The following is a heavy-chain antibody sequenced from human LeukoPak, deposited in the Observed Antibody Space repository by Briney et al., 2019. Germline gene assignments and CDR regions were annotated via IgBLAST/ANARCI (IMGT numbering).Heavy chain of an antibody. CDR1: GYTFISNY. Sequence: ASVKVSYKASGYTFISNYMHWVRQAPGQGLEWMGVINPSGGSTTTYAQKFQGRVTMTRDTSTSTVDMELSSLRSEDTAVYYCARAFSSGRRFDYWGQGTLVTVSS. V-gene: IGHV1-46*01. J-gene: IGHJ4*02. D-gene: IGHD3-22*01. CDR3: ARAFSSGRRFDY. CDR2: INPSGGST.